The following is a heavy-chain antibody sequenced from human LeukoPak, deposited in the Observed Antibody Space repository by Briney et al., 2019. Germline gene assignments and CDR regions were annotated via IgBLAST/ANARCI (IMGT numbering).Heavy chain of an antibody. Sequence: SETLSLTCAVYGGSFSGYYWSWIRQPPGKGLEWIGEISHSGSTNYNPSLKSRVTISVDTSKNQFSLKLSSVTAADTAVYYCAGYLGELSYSFDYWGQGNLVTVSS. CDR2: ISHSGST. CDR1: GGSFSGYY. J-gene: IGHJ4*02. CDR3: AGYLGELSYSFDY. V-gene: IGHV4-34*01. D-gene: IGHD3-16*02.